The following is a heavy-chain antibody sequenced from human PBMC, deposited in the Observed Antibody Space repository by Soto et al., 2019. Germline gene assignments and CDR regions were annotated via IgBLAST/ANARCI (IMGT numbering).Heavy chain of an antibody. Sequence: PGESLKISCKGSGYSFTSYWISWVRQMRGKGLEWMGRIDPSDSYTNYSPSFQSHVTISADKSISTAYLQWSSMMASETAMYYCARLWPYCSGGSCYPQRATYYYYYGMDVWGQGTTVTVSS. D-gene: IGHD2-15*01. CDR2: IDPSDSYT. J-gene: IGHJ6*02. CDR1: GYSFTSYW. V-gene: IGHV5-10-1*01. CDR3: ARLWPYCSGGSCYPQRATYYYYYGMDV.